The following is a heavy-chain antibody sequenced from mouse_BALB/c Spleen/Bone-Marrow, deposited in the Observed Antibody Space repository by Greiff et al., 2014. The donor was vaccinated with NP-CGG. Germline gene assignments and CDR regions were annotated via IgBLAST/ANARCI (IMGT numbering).Heavy chain of an antibody. CDR1: GFNIKDTY. CDR3: ARRDDGDYTY. V-gene: IGHV14-3*02. J-gene: IGHJ3*01. Sequence: EVQLQQSGAELVKPGASVKLSCTASGFNIKDTYMHWVKQRPEQGLEWIGRIDPANGNTKYDPKFQGKATITADKSSNTAYLQLSSLTAEDTAVYYCARRDDGDYTYWGQGTLVTVSA. D-gene: IGHD2-3*01. CDR2: IDPANGNT.